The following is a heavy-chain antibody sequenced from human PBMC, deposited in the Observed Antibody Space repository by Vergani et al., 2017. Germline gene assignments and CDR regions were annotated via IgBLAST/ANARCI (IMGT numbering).Heavy chain of an antibody. CDR1: GGSICSYY. D-gene: IGHD3-10*01. CDR3: ARGSDFDL. Sequence: QVQLQESGPGLVKPSETLSLTCTVSGGSICSYYWSWIRQPPGKGLEWIGYIYYSGSTNYNPSLKSRVTISVDTSKNQFSLKLSSVTAADTAVYYCARGSDFDLWGRGTLVTVSS. V-gene: IGHV4-59*01. CDR2: IYYSGST. J-gene: IGHJ2*01.